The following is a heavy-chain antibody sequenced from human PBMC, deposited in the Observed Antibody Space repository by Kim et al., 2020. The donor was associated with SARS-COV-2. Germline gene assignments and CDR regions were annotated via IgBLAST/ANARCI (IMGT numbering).Heavy chain of an antibody. Sequence: YADAVKSRFTISRDTARNTLWLQRNSLRAEDTAVYYCARNLAYGMDVWGQGTTVTVSS. V-gene: IGHV3-74*01. CDR3: ARNLAYGMDV. J-gene: IGHJ6*02.